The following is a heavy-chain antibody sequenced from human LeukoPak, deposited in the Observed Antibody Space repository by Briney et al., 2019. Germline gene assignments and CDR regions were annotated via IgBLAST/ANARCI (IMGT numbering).Heavy chain of an antibody. CDR1: GGSIGSNY. CDR2: IYYSGST. D-gene: IGHD2-21*01. CDR3: ARLFCGSHFDY. Sequence: SETLSLTCTVSGGSIGSNYWTWIRQPPGKGLEWIGYIYYSGSTNYNPSLKSRVTISVDTSKNQFSLKLSSVTAADTAVYYCARLFCGSHFDYWGQGTLVTVSS. J-gene: IGHJ4*02. V-gene: IGHV4-59*08.